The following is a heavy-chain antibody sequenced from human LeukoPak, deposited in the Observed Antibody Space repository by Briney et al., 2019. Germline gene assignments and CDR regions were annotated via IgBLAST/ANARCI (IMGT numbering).Heavy chain of an antibody. V-gene: IGHV1-2*02. CDR2: INPNSGGT. CDR3: AGLGGLSGPYYFDY. D-gene: IGHD2-15*01. Sequence: GASVKVSCKASGYTFTGYYMHWVRQAPGQGLEWMGWINPNSGGTNYAQKFQGRVTMTRDTSISTAYMELSRLRSDDTAVCYCAGLGGLSGPYYFDYRGQGTLVTVSS. J-gene: IGHJ4*02. CDR1: GYTFTGYY.